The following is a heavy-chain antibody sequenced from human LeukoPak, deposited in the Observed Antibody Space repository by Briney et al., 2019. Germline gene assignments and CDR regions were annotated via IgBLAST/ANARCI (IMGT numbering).Heavy chain of an antibody. CDR2: IYYSGST. CDR1: GGSISSSSYY. V-gene: IGHV4-39*07. Sequence: SETLSLTCTVSGGSISSSSYYWGWIRQPPGKGLEWIGSIYYSGSTYYNPSLKSRVTISVDTSKNQFSLKLSSVTAADTAVYYCARLGRRPHDYWGQGTLVTVSS. J-gene: IGHJ4*02. CDR3: ARLGRRPHDY.